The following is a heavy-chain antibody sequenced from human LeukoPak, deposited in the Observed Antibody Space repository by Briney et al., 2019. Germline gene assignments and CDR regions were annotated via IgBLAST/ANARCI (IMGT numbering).Heavy chain of an antibody. CDR1: GYSFTNYW. D-gene: IGHD3-10*01. CDR2: IYPGDSDT. V-gene: IGHV5-51*01. J-gene: IGHJ4*02. CDR3: ARYLVRGALYYFDY. Sequence: GESLKISCKGSGYSFTNYWIGWVRQMPGKGLEWMGIIYPGDSDTRYSPSLQGQVTISADKSISTAYLQWGSLKASDTAVYYCARYLVRGALYYFDYWGQGTLVTVSS.